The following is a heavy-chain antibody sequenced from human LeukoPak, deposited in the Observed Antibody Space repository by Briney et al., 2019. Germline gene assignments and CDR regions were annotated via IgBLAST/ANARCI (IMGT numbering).Heavy chain of an antibody. V-gene: IGHV1-24*01. CDR1: GYTLTELS. J-gene: IGHJ4*02. Sequence: GASVTVSFKVSGYTLTELSMHWVRQAPGKGGEGMGGFDPEDGETISAQKFQGRVTMTEDTSTDTANMELSSLRSEDTAVYYCATLVPATYYFDYWGQGTLVTVSS. CDR3: ATLVPATYYFDY. CDR2: FDPEDGET. D-gene: IGHD2-2*01.